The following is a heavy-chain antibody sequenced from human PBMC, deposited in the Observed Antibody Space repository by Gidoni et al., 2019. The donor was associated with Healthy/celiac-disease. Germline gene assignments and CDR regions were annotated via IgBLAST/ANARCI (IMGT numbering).Heavy chain of an antibody. D-gene: IGHD3-10*01. V-gene: IGHV3-64D*09. J-gene: IGHJ4*02. CDR2: ISSNGGST. CDR1: GFTFSSYA. Sequence: EVQLVESGGGLVQPGASLRLPCSASGFTFSSYAMHWVRQAPGKGLEYVSAISSNGGSTYYADSVKGRFTISRDNSKNTLYLQMSSLRAEDTAVYYCVKGLLLWFGVLDYWGQGTLVTVSS. CDR3: VKGLLLWFGVLDY.